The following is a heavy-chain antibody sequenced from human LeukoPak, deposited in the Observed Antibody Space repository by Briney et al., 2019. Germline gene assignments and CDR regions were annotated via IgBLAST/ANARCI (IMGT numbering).Heavy chain of an antibody. V-gene: IGHV3-7*01. CDR2: IKQDGSET. J-gene: IGHJ4*02. CDR3: ARDPSMTAVSAYSFDF. D-gene: IGHD2-21*01. Sequence: GGSLRLSCAASGFTFSSYWMSWVRQAPGKGLGWVASIKQDGSETYYVDSVKGRFIISKDNAQNLLFLQMNSLRVEDTAVYFCARDPSMTAVSAYSFDFWGQGTLVTVSS. CDR1: GFTFSSYW.